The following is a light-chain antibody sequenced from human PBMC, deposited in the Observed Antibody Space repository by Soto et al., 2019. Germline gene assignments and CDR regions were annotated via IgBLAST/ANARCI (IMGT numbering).Light chain of an antibody. Sequence: QSALTQPASVSGSPGQSITISCTGTSSDVGCYNYVSWYQQHPGKAPKLLIYEVSHRPSGVSNRFSGSKSGNTASLTISGLQAEDEADYYCTSYTSTDTLLYVFGTGTKLTVL. V-gene: IGLV2-14*01. CDR2: EVS. J-gene: IGLJ1*01. CDR1: SSDVGCYNY. CDR3: TSYTSTDTLLYV.